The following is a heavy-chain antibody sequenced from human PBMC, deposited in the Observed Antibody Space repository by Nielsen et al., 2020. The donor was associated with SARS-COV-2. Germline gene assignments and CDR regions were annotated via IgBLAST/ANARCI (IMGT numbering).Heavy chain of an antibody. D-gene: IGHD4-17*01. CDR1: GFTFSSYA. V-gene: IGHV3-23*01. CDR3: AKDDYGDYEMGWFDP. CDR2: ISGSGGST. J-gene: IGHJ5*02. Sequence: GESLKISCAASGFTFSSYAMSWVRQAPGKGLEWVSAISGSGGSTYYADSVKGRFTISRDNSKNTLYLQMNSLRAEDTAVYYCAKDDYGDYEMGWFDPWGQGTLVTVSS.